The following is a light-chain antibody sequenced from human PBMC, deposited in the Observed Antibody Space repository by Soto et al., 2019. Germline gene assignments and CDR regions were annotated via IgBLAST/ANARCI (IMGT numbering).Light chain of an antibody. J-gene: IGLJ2*01. CDR1: SSDVGGYQY. CDR3: SSYGGTNNLL. Sequence: QSALTQPPSASGSPGQSVTISCTGTSSDVGGYQYVSWYQQHPGKAPKLMIFEVNKRPSGVPDGFSGSKSGNTASLTVSGLQAEDEADYYCSSYGGTNNLLFGGGTKLTVL. CDR2: EVN. V-gene: IGLV2-8*01.